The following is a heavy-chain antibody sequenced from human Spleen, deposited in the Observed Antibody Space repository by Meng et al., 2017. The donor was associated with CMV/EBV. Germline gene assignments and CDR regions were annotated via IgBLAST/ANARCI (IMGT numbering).Heavy chain of an antibody. CDR3: ARGYSLDSWLNP. J-gene: IGHJ5*02. CDR2: ISSYSGDT. V-gene: IGHV1-18*03. Sequence: ASVKVSCKASGYTFTRFGIIWVRLAPGQGLEWMGWISSYSGDTKYAQRLQGRVTLTTDTSTSTAYMELRSLRFDDMAVYYCARGYSLDSWLNPWGQGTLVTVSS. CDR1: GYTFTRFG. D-gene: IGHD2-21*01.